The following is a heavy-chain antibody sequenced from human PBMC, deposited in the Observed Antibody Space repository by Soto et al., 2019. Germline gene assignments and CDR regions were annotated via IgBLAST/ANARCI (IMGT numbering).Heavy chain of an antibody. CDR1: GFTFSSYG. J-gene: IGHJ4*02. V-gene: IGHV3-30*03. D-gene: IGHD3-22*01. Sequence: GGSLRLSCAASGFTFSSYGMHWVRQAPGKGLEWVVVISYDGSNKYYADSVKGRFTISRDNSKNTLYLQMNSLRAEDTAVYYCATGSPYYYDSSGYYPHWGQGTLVTVSS. CDR3: ATGSPYYYDSSGYYPH. CDR2: ISYDGSNK.